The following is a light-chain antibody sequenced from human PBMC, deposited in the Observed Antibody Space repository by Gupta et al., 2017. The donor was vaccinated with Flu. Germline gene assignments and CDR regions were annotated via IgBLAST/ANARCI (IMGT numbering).Light chain of an antibody. CDR3: EAWDDSLSGHVV. J-gene: IGLJ2*01. CDR2: RNN. Sequence: QSVLTQPPSASGTPGQRVTISCSGSSSNIGSNYVYCYQQLPGTAPKLLIYRNNQRPSGVPDRFSGSKSGTSAALAISGLRSEDEADYYCEAWDDSLSGHVVFGGGTKLTVL. V-gene: IGLV1-47*01. CDR1: SSNIGSNY.